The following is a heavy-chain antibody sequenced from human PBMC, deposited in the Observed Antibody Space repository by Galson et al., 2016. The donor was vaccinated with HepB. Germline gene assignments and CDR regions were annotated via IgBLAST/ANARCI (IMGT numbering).Heavy chain of an antibody. CDR1: GGSFSGND. Sequence: SETLSLTCAVYGGSFSGNDWSWIRQPPGKGLEWIGEIIHRGSTNYNPPHKSRVTISADTSKNQFSLRLTSVTAADTAAYYCARGDNWNQRGYFADWGQGTLVTVSS. J-gene: IGHJ4*02. V-gene: IGHV4-34*01. CDR3: ARGDNWNQRGYFAD. D-gene: IGHD1-1*01. CDR2: IIHRGST.